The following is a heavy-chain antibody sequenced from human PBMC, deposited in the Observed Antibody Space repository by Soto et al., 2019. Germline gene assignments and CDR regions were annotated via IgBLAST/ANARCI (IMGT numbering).Heavy chain of an antibody. CDR3: AKDLKVPATAILESGYSDY. CDR1: GFTFSSYA. D-gene: IGHD2-2*01. J-gene: IGHJ4*02. CDR2: ISGSGGST. Sequence: GGSLRLSCAASGFTFSSYAMSWVRQAPGKGLEWVSAISGSGGSTYYADSVKGRFTISRDNSKNTQYLQMNSLRAEDTAVYYCAKDLKVPATAILESGYSDYWGQGTLVTVS. V-gene: IGHV3-23*01.